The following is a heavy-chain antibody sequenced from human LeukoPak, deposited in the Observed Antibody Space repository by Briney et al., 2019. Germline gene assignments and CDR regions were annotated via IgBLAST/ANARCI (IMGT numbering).Heavy chain of an antibody. J-gene: IGHJ6*04. Sequence: ASVKVSCKASGYTFTAYYIHWVRQAPGQGLEWMGWINPNSGGTNYAQKFQGWVTLTRDTSITTAYMELSRLRSDDTAVYYCAKARGLYCSSTSCYDCDVWGKGTTVTVSS. V-gene: IGHV1-2*04. CDR2: INPNSGGT. CDR1: GYTFTAYY. CDR3: AKARGLYCSSTSCYDCDV. D-gene: IGHD2-2*01.